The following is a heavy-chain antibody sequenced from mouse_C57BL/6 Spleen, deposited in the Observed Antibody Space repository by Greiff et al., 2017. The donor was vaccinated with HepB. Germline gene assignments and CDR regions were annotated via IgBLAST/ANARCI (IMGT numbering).Heavy chain of an antibody. V-gene: IGHV1-83*01. J-gene: IGHJ1*03. Sequence: VQLQQSGPELVKPGASVKMSCKASGYTFTDYYMHWVKQKPGKGLEWIGEIYPGSGNTYYNEKFKGKATLTADTSSSTAYMQLSSLTSEDAAVYFCARPEEISYFDVWGTGTTVTVSS. CDR2: YPGSGNTY. CDR1: YTFTDYYM. CDR3: RPEEISYFDV.